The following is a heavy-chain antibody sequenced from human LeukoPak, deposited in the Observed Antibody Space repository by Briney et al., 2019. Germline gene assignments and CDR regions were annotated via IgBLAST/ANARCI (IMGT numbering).Heavy chain of an antibody. Sequence: PGGSLRLSCAASGFTFSSYAMSWVRQAPGKGLEWVSAISTTGDITYYADSVKGRFTISRDNAKNSLYLQMNSLRAEDTAVYYCARAHPLEYSSSWRPGLDYWGQGTLVTVSS. CDR2: ISTTGDIT. CDR3: ARAHPLEYSSSWRPGLDY. D-gene: IGHD6-6*01. V-gene: IGHV3-23*01. CDR1: GFTFSSYA. J-gene: IGHJ4*02.